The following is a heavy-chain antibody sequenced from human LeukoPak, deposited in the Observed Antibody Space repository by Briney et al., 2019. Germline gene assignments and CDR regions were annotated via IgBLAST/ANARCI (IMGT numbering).Heavy chain of an antibody. Sequence: GASVKVSCKASGYTFTNYFIHWVRQGPGQGLEWMGIINPSAGSTSYAQKFQGRVTMTRDTSTSTIYMELSSLSSEDTAVYYCATTDRGYYSQFYWGQGTLVTVSS. CDR1: GYTFTNYF. J-gene: IGHJ4*02. D-gene: IGHD3-22*01. CDR3: ATTDRGYYSQFY. CDR2: INPSAGST. V-gene: IGHV1-46*01.